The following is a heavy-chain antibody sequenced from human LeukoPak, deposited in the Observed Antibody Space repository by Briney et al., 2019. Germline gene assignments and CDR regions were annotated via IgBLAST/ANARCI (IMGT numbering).Heavy chain of an antibody. Sequence: GESLKISCKGSGYNFTNYWIGWVRQMPGKGLEWMGIIYPGDSDTRYSPSFQGQVTISADKSISTAYLQWSSLKASDTAMYYCARGAHIVVVTAIDFDYWGQGTLATVSS. D-gene: IGHD2-21*02. V-gene: IGHV5-51*01. CDR1: GYNFTNYW. CDR2: IYPGDSDT. CDR3: ARGAHIVVVTAIDFDY. J-gene: IGHJ4*02.